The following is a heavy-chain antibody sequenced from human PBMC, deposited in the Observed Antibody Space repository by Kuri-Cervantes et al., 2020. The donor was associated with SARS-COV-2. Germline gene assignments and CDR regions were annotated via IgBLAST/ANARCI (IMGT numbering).Heavy chain of an antibody. J-gene: IGHJ4*02. Sequence: SETLSLTCAVYGESFIGYYWSWVRQPPGKGLEWIGDINHSGSTNYNPSLKSRVTISLDTSTNQFSLKLSSVTAADTAVYYCARGGGGSSWYFDYWGQGTLVTVSS. CDR3: ARGGGGSSWYFDY. CDR2: INHSGST. D-gene: IGHD6-13*01. V-gene: IGHV4-34*01. CDR1: GESFIGYY.